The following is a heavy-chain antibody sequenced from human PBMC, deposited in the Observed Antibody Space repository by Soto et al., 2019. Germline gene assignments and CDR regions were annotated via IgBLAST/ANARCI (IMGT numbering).Heavy chain of an antibody. D-gene: IGHD2-21*02. J-gene: IGHJ4*02. CDR2: IYHSGST. CDR3: ASGPDCGGACYSYALDS. Sequence: QLQLQESGSGLVKPSQTLSLTCAVSGGSISSGGYSWSWIRQPPGKGLEWIGYIYHSGSTYYNPSLKSRVTISLDRSKNQFSLKLSSVTAADTAVYYFASGPDCGGACYSYALDSWGQGTLVTVYS. CDR1: GGSISSGGYS. V-gene: IGHV4-30-2*01.